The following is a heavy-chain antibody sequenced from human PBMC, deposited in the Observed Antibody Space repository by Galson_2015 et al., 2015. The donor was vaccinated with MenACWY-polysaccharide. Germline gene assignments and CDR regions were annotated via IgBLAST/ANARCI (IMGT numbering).Heavy chain of an antibody. CDR3: ARAGHYYDSSGRLNDAFDI. Sequence: SLRLSCAASGFTFSSYWMHWVRQAPGKGLVWVSRINSDGSSTSYADSVKGRFTISRDNAKNTLYLQMNSLRAEDTAVYYCARAGHYYDSSGRLNDAFDIWGQGTMVTVSS. D-gene: IGHD3-22*01. V-gene: IGHV3-74*01. CDR2: INSDGSST. J-gene: IGHJ3*02. CDR1: GFTFSSYW.